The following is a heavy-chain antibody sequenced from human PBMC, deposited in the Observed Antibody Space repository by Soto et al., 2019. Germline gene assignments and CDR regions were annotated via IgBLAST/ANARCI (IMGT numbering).Heavy chain of an antibody. V-gene: IGHV4-59*01. CDR2: IYYSGST. J-gene: IGHJ6*02. Sequence: SETLSLTCTVSGGSISSYYWSWIRQPPGKGLEWIGYIYYSGSTNYNPSLKSRVTISVDTSKNQFSLKLSSVTAADTAVYYCASARLPPQYYYYYGMDVWGQGTTVTVSS. CDR1: GGSISSYY. D-gene: IGHD2-15*01. CDR3: ASARLPPQYYYYYGMDV.